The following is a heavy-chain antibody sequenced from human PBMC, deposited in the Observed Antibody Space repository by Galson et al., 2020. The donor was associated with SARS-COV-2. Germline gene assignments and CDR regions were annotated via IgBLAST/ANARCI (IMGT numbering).Heavy chain of an antibody. Sequence: SETLSLTCTVPGGSISSGSYYWSWIRQPAGKGLEWIGRIYTSRNTNYNPSLKRRVTISVDTSKNQFSLKLSAVTAADTAVYYCARDRAAAGTDYCYYYGMDFWGQETTVAVSS. CDR2: IYTSRNT. J-gene: IGHJ6*02. CDR3: ARDRAAAGTDYCYYYGMDF. D-gene: IGHD6-13*01. V-gene: IGHV4-61*02. CDR1: GGSISSGSYY.